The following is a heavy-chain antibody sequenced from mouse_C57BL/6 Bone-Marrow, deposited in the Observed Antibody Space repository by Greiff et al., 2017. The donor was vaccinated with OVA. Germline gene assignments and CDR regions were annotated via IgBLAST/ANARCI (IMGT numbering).Heavy chain of an antibody. J-gene: IGHJ4*01. V-gene: IGHV5-17*01. Sequence: EVMLVESGGGLVKPGGSLKLSCAASGFTFSDYGMHWVRQAPEKGLEWVAYISSGSSTIYYADTVKGRFTISRDNAKNTLFLQMTSLRSEDTAMYYCARGGVTNAMDYWGQGTSVTVSS. CDR3: ARGGVTNAMDY. CDR2: ISSGSSTI. CDR1: GFTFSDYG. D-gene: IGHD2-1*01.